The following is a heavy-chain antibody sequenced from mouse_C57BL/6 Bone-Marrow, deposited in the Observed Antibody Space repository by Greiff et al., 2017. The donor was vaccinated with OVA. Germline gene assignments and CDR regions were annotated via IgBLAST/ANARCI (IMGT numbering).Heavy chain of an antibody. CDR3: TRREAQATLYFDY. CDR2: IRNKANNHAT. Sequence: DVHLVESGGGLVQPGGSMKLSCAASGFTFSDAWMDWVRQSPEKGLEWVAEIRNKANNHATYYAESVKGRFTISRDDSKSSVYLQMNSLRAEDTGIYYCTRREAQATLYFDYWGQGTTLTVSS. CDR1: GFTFSDAW. V-gene: IGHV6-6*01. D-gene: IGHD3-2*02. J-gene: IGHJ2*01.